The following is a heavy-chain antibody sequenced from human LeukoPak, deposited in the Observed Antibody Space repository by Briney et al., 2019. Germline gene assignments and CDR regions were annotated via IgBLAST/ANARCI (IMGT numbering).Heavy chain of an antibody. CDR1: GFTFSSYS. V-gene: IGHV3-33*06. D-gene: IGHD1-26*01. J-gene: IGHJ4*02. CDR3: AKGGGYGDYGDY. Sequence: GGSLRLSCAASGFTFSSYSMNWVRQAPGKGLEWVAVIWYDGSNKYYADSVKGRFTISRDNSKNTLYLQMNSLRAEDTAVYYCAKGGGYGDYGDYWGQGTLVTVSS. CDR2: IWYDGSNK.